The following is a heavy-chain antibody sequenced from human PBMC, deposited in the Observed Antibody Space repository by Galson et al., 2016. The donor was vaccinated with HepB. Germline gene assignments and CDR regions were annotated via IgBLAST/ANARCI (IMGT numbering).Heavy chain of an antibody. CDR2: IYYSGTT. J-gene: IGHJ4*02. D-gene: IGHD5-12*01. CDR3: ARVSPGLRFGLTEFEC. CDR1: GGSISSSY. V-gene: IGHV4-59*01. Sequence: ETLSLTCTVSGGSISSSYWSWVRQPPGKGLEWIGYIYYSGTTNYNPSLKSRATISVDTSKNQFSLKLTSVPAADTAVYYCARVSPGLRFGLTEFECWGQGILVTVSS.